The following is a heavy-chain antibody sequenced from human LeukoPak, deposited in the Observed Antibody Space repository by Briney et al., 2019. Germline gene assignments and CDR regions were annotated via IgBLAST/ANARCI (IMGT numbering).Heavy chain of an antibody. V-gene: IGHV4-59*01. Sequence: PSETLSLTCTVSGGSISSYYWSWIRQPPGKGLEWIGYIYYSGSTNYNPSLKSRVTISVDTSKNQFSLKLSSVTAADTAVYYCARGIAAAGSVYYYYYMDVWGKGTTVTVSS. J-gene: IGHJ6*03. CDR3: ARGIAAAGSVYYYYYMDV. D-gene: IGHD6-13*01. CDR1: GGSISSYY. CDR2: IYYSGST.